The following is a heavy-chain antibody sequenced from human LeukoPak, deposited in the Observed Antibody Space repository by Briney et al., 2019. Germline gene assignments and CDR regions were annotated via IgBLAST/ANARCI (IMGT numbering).Heavy chain of an antibody. CDR1: GFTFSNNR. CDR3: STSGGNWFDP. J-gene: IGHJ5*02. Sequence: GGSLRLSCAASGFTFSNNRMHWVRQAPEKGLLWVSRINSDGSSTVYADSVKGRFTISRDNAKNTLYLQMDSLRVEDTAVYYCSTSGGNWFDPWGQGTLVTVSS. D-gene: IGHD3-16*01. V-gene: IGHV3-74*01. CDR2: INSDGSST.